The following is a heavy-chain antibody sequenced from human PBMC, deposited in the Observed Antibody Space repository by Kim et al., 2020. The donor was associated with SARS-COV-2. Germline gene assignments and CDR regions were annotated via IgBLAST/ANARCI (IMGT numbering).Heavy chain of an antibody. Sequence: PDSVKSRFTISRDNAKNSLYLQMNSLRAGNTAVYYCARSYDSSGNYGMDVWGQGTTVTVSS. CDR3: ARSYDSSGNYGMDV. J-gene: IGHJ6*02. D-gene: IGHD3-22*01. V-gene: IGHV3-13*01.